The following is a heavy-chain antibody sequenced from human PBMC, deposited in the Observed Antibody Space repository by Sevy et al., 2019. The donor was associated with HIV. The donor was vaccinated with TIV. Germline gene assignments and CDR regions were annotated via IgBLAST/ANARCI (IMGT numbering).Heavy chain of an antibody. CDR1: GGSINSDH. J-gene: IGHJ3*02. Sequence: SETLSLTCTVSGGSINSDHWNWIRQPPGKGLEWIGYVYYTGGTNYNPSLKNRVTISVDRTKNQFSLKLTSVTAADTAGDYWAGRNDFDIWGQGTMVTGSS. CDR2: VYYTGGT. CDR3: AGRNDFDI. V-gene: IGHV4-59*08.